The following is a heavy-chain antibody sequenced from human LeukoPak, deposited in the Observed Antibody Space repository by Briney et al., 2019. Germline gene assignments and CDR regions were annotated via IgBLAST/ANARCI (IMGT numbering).Heavy chain of an antibody. J-gene: IGHJ6*03. V-gene: IGHV4-59*12. CDR1: GGSISSYY. CDR3: ARGGVLRYFAGMDV. Sequence: SETLSLTCTVSGGSISSYYWSWIRQPPGKGLEWIGYIYYSGSTNYNPSLKSRVTISVDTSKNQFSLKLSSVTAADTAVYYCARGGVLRYFAGMDVWGKGTTVTVSS. D-gene: IGHD3-9*01. CDR2: IYYSGST.